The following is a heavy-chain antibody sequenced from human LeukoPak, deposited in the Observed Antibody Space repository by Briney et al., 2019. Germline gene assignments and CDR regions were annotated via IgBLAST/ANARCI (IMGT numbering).Heavy chain of an antibody. CDR2: IYFSGTT. V-gene: IGHV4-59*01. CDR1: GGSISNYY. J-gene: IGHJ6*02. Sequence: SETQSLTCTVSGGSISNYYWSWLRQPPGKGLEWIGYIYFSGTTNINPSLKSRVTISVDMSKNQFSLKLSSVTAADTAVYYCAREDPQTTVPEGLDVWGQGTTVTVSS. CDR3: AREDPQTTVPEGLDV. D-gene: IGHD4-17*01.